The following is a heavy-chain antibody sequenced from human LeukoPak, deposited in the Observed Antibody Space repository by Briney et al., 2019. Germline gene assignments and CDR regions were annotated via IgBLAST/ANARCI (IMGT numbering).Heavy chain of an antibody. CDR1: GFTFGEYG. D-gene: IGHD2-15*01. CDR2: INWNGGST. Sequence: GGSLRLSCAASGFTFGEYGMSWVRHAPGKGLEWVSGINWNGGSTGYADSVKGRFTISRDNAKNSLYLQMNSLRAEDTALYYCARGWFNAFDIWGQGTMVTVSS. V-gene: IGHV3-20*04. J-gene: IGHJ3*02. CDR3: ARGWFNAFDI.